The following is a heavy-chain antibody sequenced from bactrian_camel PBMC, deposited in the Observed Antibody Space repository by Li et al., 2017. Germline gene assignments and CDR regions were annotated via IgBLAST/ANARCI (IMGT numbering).Heavy chain of an antibody. D-gene: IGHD2*01. V-gene: IGHV3S40*01. J-gene: IGHJ4*01. Sequence: VQLVESGGGSVQAGGSLRLSCAASGYTHSRYCMAWFRQGPGKEREGVATIYTPLSGASITRYADAVKGRFTISRDMSKNTIDLQMNSLKPEDTAMYYCAAGSGVILPLDSKEYGLWGQGTQVTVS. CDR3: AAGSGVILPLDSKEYGL. CDR2: IYTPLSGASIT. CDR1: GYTHSRYC.